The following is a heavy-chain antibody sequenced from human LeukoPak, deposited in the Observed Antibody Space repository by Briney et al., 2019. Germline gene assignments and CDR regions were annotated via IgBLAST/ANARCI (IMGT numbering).Heavy chain of an antibody. CDR3: ASYSGSLNY. J-gene: IGHJ4*02. CDR2: IIPIFGSS. Sequence: SVKVSCKASGGTFNNYAINWVRQAPGQGLEWMGGIIPIFGSSNYAQKFQGRVTITADESTTTAYMELSSLRSEDTAVYYCASYSGSLNYWGQGTLVTVSS. CDR1: GGTFNNYA. D-gene: IGHD1-26*01. V-gene: IGHV1-69*13.